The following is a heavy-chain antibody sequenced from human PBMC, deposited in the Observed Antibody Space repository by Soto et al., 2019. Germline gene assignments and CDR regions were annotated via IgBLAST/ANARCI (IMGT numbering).Heavy chain of an antibody. Sequence: GASLKVSCKASGGTFSSYAISWVRQAPGQGLEWMGGIIPIFGTANYAQKFQGRVTITADESTSTAYMELSSLRSEDTAVYYCARGAYGDPYYYYGMDVWGQGTTVTVSS. J-gene: IGHJ6*02. D-gene: IGHD4-17*01. CDR2: IIPIFGTA. CDR1: GGTFSSYA. CDR3: ARGAYGDPYYYYGMDV. V-gene: IGHV1-69*13.